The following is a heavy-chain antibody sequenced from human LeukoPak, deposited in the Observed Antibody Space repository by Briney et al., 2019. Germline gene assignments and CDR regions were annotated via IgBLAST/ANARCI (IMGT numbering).Heavy chain of an antibody. D-gene: IGHD3-9*01. V-gene: IGHV3-9*01. CDR2: ISWDSGNA. Sequence: GRSLRLSCVGSGFSLDDYAMHWVRQAPGKGLEWVSSISWDSGNAAYADSVKGRFTISRDNAKNSLYLQVNSLRPEDTAFYYCIKDMGFDLLKDAFDMWGRGTLVTVSS. J-gene: IGHJ3*02. CDR1: GFSLDDYA. CDR3: IKDMGFDLLKDAFDM.